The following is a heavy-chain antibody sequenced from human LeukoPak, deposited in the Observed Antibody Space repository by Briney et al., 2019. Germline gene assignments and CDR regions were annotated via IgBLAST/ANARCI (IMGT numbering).Heavy chain of an antibody. V-gene: IGHV1-2*02. CDR1: GYTFTGYY. J-gene: IGHJ5*02. Sequence: ASVKVPCKASGYTFTGYYMHWVRQAPGQGLEWMGWINPNSGGTNYAQKFQGRVTMTRDTSISTAYMELSRLRSDDTAVYYCATVTSSSWGNWFDPWGQGTLVTVSS. CDR3: ATVTSSSWGNWFDP. D-gene: IGHD6-13*01. CDR2: INPNSGGT.